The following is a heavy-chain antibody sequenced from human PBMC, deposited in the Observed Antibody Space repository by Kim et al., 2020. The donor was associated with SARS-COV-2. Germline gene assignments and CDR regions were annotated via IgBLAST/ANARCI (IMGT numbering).Heavy chain of an antibody. CDR1: GFTFSSYA. CDR3: ARDLQMVRGVRNTED. J-gene: IGHJ1*01. CDR2: ISYDGSNK. D-gene: IGHD3-10*01. Sequence: GGSLRLSCAASGFTFSSYAMHWVRQAPGKGLEWVAVISYDGSNKYYADSVKGRFTISRDNSKNTLYLQMNSLRAEDTAVYYCARDLQMVRGVRNTEDWG. V-gene: IGHV3-30*04.